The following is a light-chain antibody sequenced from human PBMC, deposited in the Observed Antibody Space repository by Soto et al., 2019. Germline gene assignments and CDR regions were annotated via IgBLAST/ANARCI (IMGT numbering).Light chain of an antibody. CDR1: SGHSRNA. J-gene: IGLJ2*01. CDR2: INSDGSH. V-gene: IGLV4-69*01. CDR3: QAWVTGIGV. Sequence: QLVLTQSPSASASLGASVKLTCPLSSGHSRNAIAWHQQQPEKGPRYLMKINSDGSHIKGDEIPDRFSGSSSGAERYLTFSSLQSEDEADYYCQAWVTGIGVFGGGTKLTVL.